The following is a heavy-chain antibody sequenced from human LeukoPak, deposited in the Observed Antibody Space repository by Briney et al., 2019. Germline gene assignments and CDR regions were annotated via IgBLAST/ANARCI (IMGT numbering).Heavy chain of an antibody. CDR2: IYYSGST. V-gene: IGHV4-39*07. CDR3: AAAAAAAYNWFDP. CDR1: GGSISSSSYY. J-gene: IGHJ5*02. D-gene: IGHD6-25*01. Sequence: PSETLSLTCTVSGGSISSSSYYWGWIRQPPGKGLEWIGSIYYSGSTYYNPSLKSRVTISVDTSKNQFSLKLSSVTAADTAVYYCAAAAAAAYNWFDPWGQGTLVTVSS.